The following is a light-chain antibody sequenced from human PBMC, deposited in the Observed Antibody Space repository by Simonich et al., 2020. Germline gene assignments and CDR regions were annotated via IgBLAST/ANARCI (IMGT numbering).Light chain of an antibody. J-gene: IGKJ1*01. CDR2: GAS. Sequence: EIVMTQSPAPLSVSPGERATLSCRASQSVSSNLAWYQQKPGQAPRLLIYGASTRATGIPARFSGSGSGKEFTLTISSLQSEDFAVYYCQQYNNWPSWTFGQGTKVEIK. CDR1: QSVSSN. CDR3: QQYNNWPSWT. V-gene: IGKV3-15*01.